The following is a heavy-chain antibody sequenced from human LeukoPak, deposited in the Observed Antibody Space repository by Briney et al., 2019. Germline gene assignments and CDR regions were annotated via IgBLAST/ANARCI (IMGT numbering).Heavy chain of an antibody. D-gene: IGHD1-14*01. Sequence: GGSLRLSCAASGFTFSTYWMHWVRHAPGKGLVWVSRINSDGTTTTYADSVKGRFTISRDNVKNTLFLEMNSLRAEDTAVYYCGRGVSGATLFDYWGQGTLVTVSS. CDR3: GRGVSGATLFDY. CDR1: GFTFSTYW. V-gene: IGHV3-74*01. J-gene: IGHJ4*02. CDR2: INSDGTTT.